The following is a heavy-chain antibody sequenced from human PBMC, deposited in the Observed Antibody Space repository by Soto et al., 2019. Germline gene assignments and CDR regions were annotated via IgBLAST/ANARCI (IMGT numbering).Heavy chain of an antibody. V-gene: IGHV4-31*03. CDR3: AREHLT. CDR1: GGSISSGGYY. Sequence: QVQLQESGPGLVKPSQTLSLTCTVSGGSISSGGYYWSWIRQHPGKGLEWIGSIYYSGTTYYNPSIKSRVTIPVDTSKTKFSLKLSSLTAADTAVYYCAREHLTWGQGTLVTVSS. J-gene: IGHJ4*02. CDR2: IYYSGTT.